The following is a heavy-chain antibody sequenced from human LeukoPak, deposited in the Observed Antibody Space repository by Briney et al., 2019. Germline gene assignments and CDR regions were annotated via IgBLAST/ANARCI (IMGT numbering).Heavy chain of an antibody. Sequence: GGSLRLSCAASGFTFSSYWMHWVRQAPGKGLVWVSRINSDGSSTSYEDSVKGRFTISRDNAKNTLYLQMNSLRAEDTAVYYCARDLPDSYGPEGNWYFDLWGRGTLVTVSS. CDR3: ARDLPDSYGPEGNWYFDL. CDR2: INSDGSST. J-gene: IGHJ2*01. D-gene: IGHD5-18*01. CDR1: GFTFSSYW. V-gene: IGHV3-74*01.